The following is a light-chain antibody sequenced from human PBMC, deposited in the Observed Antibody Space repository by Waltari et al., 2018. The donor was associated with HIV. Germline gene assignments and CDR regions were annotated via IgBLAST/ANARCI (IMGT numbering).Light chain of an antibody. CDR1: QSVSNY. V-gene: IGKV3-11*01. Sequence: EIVLTQSPATLSLSPGERATLSCKASQSVSNYLAWYHQKPGQAPRLLIYAASSRATGIPARFSGSGSGTDFTLTISSLEPGDFAVYYCQQRSNWPITFGQGTRLDIK. J-gene: IGKJ5*01. CDR3: QQRSNWPIT. CDR2: AAS.